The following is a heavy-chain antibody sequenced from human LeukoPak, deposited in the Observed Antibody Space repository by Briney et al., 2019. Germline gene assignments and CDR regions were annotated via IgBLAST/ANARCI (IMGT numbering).Heavy chain of an antibody. J-gene: IGHJ6*02. CDR2: ISSSSSYI. CDR1: GFTFSSYS. V-gene: IGHV3-21*01. Sequence: GGSLRLSCAASGFTFSSYSMNWVRQAPGKGLEWVSSISSSSSYIYYADSVKGRFTISRDNAKNSLYLQMNSLRAEDTAVYYCARVSLTGDRDYYYGMDVWGQGTTVTVPS. CDR3: ARVSLTGDRDYYYGMDV. D-gene: IGHD7-27*01.